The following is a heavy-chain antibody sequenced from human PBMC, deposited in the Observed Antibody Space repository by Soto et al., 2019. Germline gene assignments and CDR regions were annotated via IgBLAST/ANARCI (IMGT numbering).Heavy chain of an antibody. J-gene: IGHJ4*02. V-gene: IGHV4-39*01. CDR2: MYYSGST. Sequence: QLQLQESGPGLVKPSETLSLTCTVSGGSISSSGYYWGWIRQPPGKGLEWIGSMYYSGSTFYNPSLKSRVTISVDTSKNQFSLKLSSVTAADTAVYYCARRYCSGGSCYHFDYWGQGTLVTVSS. CDR3: ARRYCSGGSCYHFDY. D-gene: IGHD2-15*01. CDR1: GGSISSSGYY.